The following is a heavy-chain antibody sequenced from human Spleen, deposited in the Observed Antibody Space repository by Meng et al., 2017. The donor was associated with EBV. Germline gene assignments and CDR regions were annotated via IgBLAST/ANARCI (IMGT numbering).Heavy chain of an antibody. CDR2: IHYSGRT. V-gene: IGHV4-30-4*01. D-gene: IGHD3-22*01. CDR3: ARDQGAFYDSSGWSFNY. CDR1: GGSISRDDYY. J-gene: IGHJ4*02. Sequence: VTLPESGPGLVKPSQTLSLTCAVSGGSISRDDYYWSWIRQPPGKGLEWIGYIHYSGRTYHNPSLKSRVTISVDTSKNQFSLKLGSVTAADTAVYYCARDQGAFYDSSGWSFNYWGQGTLVTVSS.